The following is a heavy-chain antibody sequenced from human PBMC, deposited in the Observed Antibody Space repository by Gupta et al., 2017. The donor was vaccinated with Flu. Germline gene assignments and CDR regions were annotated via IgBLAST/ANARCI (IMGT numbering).Heavy chain of an antibody. Sequence: EVQLVQSGAAVKKPGESLRISCKVSGYSFTNYWIGWVRQMPGKGLEWMGIIYPGDSDTRYSPSFQGQVTISADKSISTAYLQWSSLKASDTAMYYCARRRLDYGDSRHIFDYWGQGTLVTVSS. CDR2: IYPGDSDT. CDR1: GYSFTNYW. D-gene: IGHD4-17*01. V-gene: IGHV5-51*03. J-gene: IGHJ4*02. CDR3: ARRRLDYGDSRHIFDY.